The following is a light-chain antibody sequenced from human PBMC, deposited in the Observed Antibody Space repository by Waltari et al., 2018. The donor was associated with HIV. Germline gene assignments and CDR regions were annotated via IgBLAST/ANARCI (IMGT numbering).Light chain of an antibody. J-gene: IGLJ3*02. CDR3: ASWDDSLNGWV. V-gene: IGLV1-44*01. CDR2: SDR. Sequence: QSVLTQPPSASGTPGQRVTISCSGGYFNIGRKTVSWHQLVPGTAPQLLIYSDRQRPLGVPERFSGSKSGTSASLAISELQSDDEADYYCASWDDSLNGWVFGGGTKLTVL. CDR1: YFNIGRKT.